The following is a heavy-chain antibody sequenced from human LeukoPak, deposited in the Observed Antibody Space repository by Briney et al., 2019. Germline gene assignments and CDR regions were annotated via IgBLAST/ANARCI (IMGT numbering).Heavy chain of an antibody. V-gene: IGHV1-2*06. CDR3: ARQKVDTALNFDY. CDR2: VNPNSGGT. J-gene: IGHJ4*02. Sequence: ASVKVSCKASGYTFTGYYMHWVRQAPGQGLEWMGRVNPNSGGTNYAQKFQGRVTMTRDTSISTAYMELSRLRSDDTAVYYCARQKVDTALNFDYWGQGTLVTVSS. CDR1: GYTFTGYY. D-gene: IGHD5-18*01.